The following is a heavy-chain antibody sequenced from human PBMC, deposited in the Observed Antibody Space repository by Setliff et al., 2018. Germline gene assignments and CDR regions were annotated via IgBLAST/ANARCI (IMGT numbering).Heavy chain of an antibody. CDR2: ISGNSYYI. J-gene: IGHJ4*02. CDR3: VAGRMWLPVGDY. V-gene: IGHV3-21*01. D-gene: IGHD6-19*01. Sequence: GGSLRLSCAAFGFNFNTHTLSWVRQAPGKGLEWVSAISGNSYYINYVDSVKGRFTVSRDNDRNSVSLQMNSLRAEDTGVYYCVAGRMWLPVGDYWGQGALVTGSA. CDR1: GFNFNTHT.